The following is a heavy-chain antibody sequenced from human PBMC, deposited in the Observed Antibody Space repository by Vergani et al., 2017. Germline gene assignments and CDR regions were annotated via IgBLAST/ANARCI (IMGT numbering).Heavy chain of an antibody. CDR1: GYTFTGYY. CDR3: ARSSSGYSGYDLPWFDP. D-gene: IGHD5-12*01. V-gene: IGHV1-2*04. Sequence: QVQLVQSGAEVKKPGASVKVSCKASGYTFTGYYMHWVRQAPGQVLEWMGWINPNSGGTNYAQKFQGWVTMTRATAISTAYMELSRLRSDDTAVYYCARSSSGYSGYDLPWFDPWGQGTLVTVSS. J-gene: IGHJ5*02. CDR2: INPNSGGT.